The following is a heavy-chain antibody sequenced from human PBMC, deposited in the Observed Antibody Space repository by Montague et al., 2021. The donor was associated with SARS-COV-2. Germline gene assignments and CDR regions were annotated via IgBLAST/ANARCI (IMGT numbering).Heavy chain of an antibody. J-gene: IGHJ6*02. V-gene: IGHV4-39*07. D-gene: IGHD6-13*01. CDR3: ARVGRQQLVRLSGMDV. CDR2: IYYSGST. Sequence: IYYSGSTYYNPSLKSRVTISLDTSKNQFSLKLSSVTAADTAVYYCARVGRQQLVRLSGMDVWGQGTTVTVSS.